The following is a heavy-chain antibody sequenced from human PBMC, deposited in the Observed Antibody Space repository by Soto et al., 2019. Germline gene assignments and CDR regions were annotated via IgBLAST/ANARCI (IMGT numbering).Heavy chain of an antibody. CDR2: INSDGSST. V-gene: IGHV3-74*01. Sequence: GGSLRLSCAASGFTFSSYWMHWVRQAPGKGLVWVSRINSDGSSTSYADSVKGRFTISRDNAKNTLYLQMNSLRAEDTAVYYCARGGGYETGRNYYYMDVWGKGTTVTVSS. CDR3: ARGGGYETGRNYYYMDV. J-gene: IGHJ6*03. CDR1: GFTFSSYW. D-gene: IGHD5-12*01.